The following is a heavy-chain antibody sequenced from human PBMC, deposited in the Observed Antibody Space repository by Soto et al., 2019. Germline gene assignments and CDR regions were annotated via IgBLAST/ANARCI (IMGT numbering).Heavy chain of an antibody. J-gene: IGHJ4*02. CDR2: IYYSGST. D-gene: IGHD6-19*01. Sequence: QVQLQESGPGLVKPSQTLSLTCTVSGGSISSGGYYWSWIRQHPGKGLEWIGYIYYSGSTYYNPSLKSRVTISVDTSKNQFSLKLSSVTAADTVVYYCARDSSGWASKRGHFDYWGQGTLVTVSS. V-gene: IGHV4-31*03. CDR1: GGSISSGGYY. CDR3: ARDSSGWASKRGHFDY.